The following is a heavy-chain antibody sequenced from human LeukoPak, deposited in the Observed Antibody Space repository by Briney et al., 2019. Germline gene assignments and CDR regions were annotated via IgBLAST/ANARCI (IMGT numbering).Heavy chain of an antibody. V-gene: IGHV3-33*08. CDR2: IWYGGSNT. CDR3: ARVGTITIFGVVTWYFDY. J-gene: IGHJ4*02. CDR1: GFTFSTYG. Sequence: GGSLRLSCAASGFTFSTYGMHWVRQAPGKGLEWVAVIWYGGSNTYYADSVKGRFTISRDNAKNSLYLQMNSLRAEDTAVYYCARVGTITIFGVVTWYFDYWGQGTLVTVSS. D-gene: IGHD3-3*01.